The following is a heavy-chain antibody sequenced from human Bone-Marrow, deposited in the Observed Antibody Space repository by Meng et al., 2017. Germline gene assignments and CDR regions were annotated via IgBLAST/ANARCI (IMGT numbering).Heavy chain of an antibody. V-gene: IGHV4-31*03. J-gene: IGHJ1*01. Sequence: QVQLQGSGPGLVKPSPTLSLPCTVSGCSISSGGYYWSWIRQHPGKGLEWIGYIYYSGSTYYNPSLKSRVTISVDTSKNQFSLKLSSVTAADTAVYYCARGPLSAAGTMGYFQHWGQGTLVTVSS. CDR2: IYYSGST. D-gene: IGHD6-13*01. CDR3: ARGPLSAAGTMGYFQH. CDR1: GCSISSGGYY.